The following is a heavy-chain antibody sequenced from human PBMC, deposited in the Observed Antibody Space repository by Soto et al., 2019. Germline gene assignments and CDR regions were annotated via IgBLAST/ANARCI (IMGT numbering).Heavy chain of an antibody. CDR3: ARKRDAFDI. CDR1: GFTVSSNH. J-gene: IGHJ3*02. Sequence: WGSLRLSCAASGFTVSSNHMSWVRQAPGKGLEWVSVLYSGGNTYYPDSVKGRLTVSRDNSKNTLYLQMNSLRVEDTAVYYCARKRDAFDIWGQGTMVTVSS. CDR2: LYSGGNT. V-gene: IGHV3-66*01.